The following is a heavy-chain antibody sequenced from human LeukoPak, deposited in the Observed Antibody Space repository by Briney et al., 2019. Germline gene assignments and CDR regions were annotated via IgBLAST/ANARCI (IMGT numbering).Heavy chain of an antibody. J-gene: IGHJ4*02. CDR1: GFTFSSYA. CDR2: ISSSSSYI. D-gene: IGHD3-10*01. CDR3: ARAYYGSGSYYIFGY. Sequence: PGGSLRLSCAASGFTFSSYAMSWVRQAPGKGLEWVSSISSSSSYIYYADSVKGRFAISRDNAKNSLYLQMNSLRAEDTAVYYCARAYYGSGSYYIFGYWGQGTLVTVSS. V-gene: IGHV3-21*01.